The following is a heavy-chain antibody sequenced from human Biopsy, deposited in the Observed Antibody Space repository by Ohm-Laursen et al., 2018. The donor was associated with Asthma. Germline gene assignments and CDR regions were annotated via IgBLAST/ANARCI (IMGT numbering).Heavy chain of an antibody. D-gene: IGHD3-3*01. Sequence: SLRLSCAASGFNFSSYGMHWVRQAPGKGLGWVAGISYDGTTKYYADSVKGRFTISRDNSKNMLYLQMNSLRAEDTAVYYCASQSSGPDFWSGYYYFHYWGQGTLVTVSS. J-gene: IGHJ4*02. CDR2: ISYDGTTK. V-gene: IGHV3-30*03. CDR3: ASQSSGPDFWSGYYYFHY. CDR1: GFNFSSYG.